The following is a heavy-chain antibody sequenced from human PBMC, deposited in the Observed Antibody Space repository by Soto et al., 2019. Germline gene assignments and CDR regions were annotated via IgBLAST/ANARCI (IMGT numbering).Heavy chain of an antibody. V-gene: IGHV6-1*01. D-gene: IGHD6-13*01. CDR3: ARAYGQQKYYYYDYGMDV. CDR2: TYYRSKWYN. J-gene: IGHJ6*02. CDR1: GDSVSSNSAA. Sequence: SQTLSLTCAISGDSVSSNSAAWNWISQSPSRGLEWLGRTYYRSKWYNDYAVSVKSRITINPDTSKNQFSLQLNSVTPEETAVYYCARAYGQQKYYYYDYGMDVWGQGTTVTVSS.